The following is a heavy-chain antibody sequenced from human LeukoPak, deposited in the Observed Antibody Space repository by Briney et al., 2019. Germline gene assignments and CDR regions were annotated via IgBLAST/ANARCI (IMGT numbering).Heavy chain of an antibody. Sequence: PGGSLRLSCAASGFTFSSYAMHWVRQAPGKGLEWVAVISYDGSNKYYADSVKGRFTISRDNSKNTLYLQMNSLRAEDTAVYYCAKSLPEPYYDFWSGYYTLEYFQHWGQGTLVTVSS. D-gene: IGHD3-3*01. CDR1: GFTFSSYA. CDR2: ISYDGSNK. J-gene: IGHJ1*01. CDR3: AKSLPEPYYDFWSGYYTLEYFQH. V-gene: IGHV3-30-3*02.